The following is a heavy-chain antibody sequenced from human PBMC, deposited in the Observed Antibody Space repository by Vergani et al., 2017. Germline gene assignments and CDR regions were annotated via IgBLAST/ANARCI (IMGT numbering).Heavy chain of an antibody. J-gene: IGHJ5*02. CDR1: GGSISSGSYY. CDR3: AREVVYCSSTSCHDRNWFDP. CDR2: IYTSGST. D-gene: IGHD2-2*01. Sequence: QVQLQESGPGLVKPSQTLSLTCTVSGGSISSGSYYWSWIRQPAGKGLGWIGRIYTSGSTNYNPSLKSRVTISVDTSKNQFSLKLSSVTAADTAVYYCAREVVYCSSTSCHDRNWFDPWGQGTLVTVSS. V-gene: IGHV4-61*02.